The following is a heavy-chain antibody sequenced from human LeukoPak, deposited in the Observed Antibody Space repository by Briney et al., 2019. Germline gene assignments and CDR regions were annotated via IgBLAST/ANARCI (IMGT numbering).Heavy chain of an antibody. Sequence: SETLSLTCAVYGGSFSGYYWGWIRQPPGKGLEWIGEINHSGSTNYNPSLKSRVTISVDTSKNQFSLKLSSVTAADTAVYYCARYGSGSTWFDPWGQGTLVTVSS. CDR2: INHSGST. CDR1: GGSFSGYY. CDR3: ARYGSGSTWFDP. D-gene: IGHD3-10*01. V-gene: IGHV4-34*01. J-gene: IGHJ5*02.